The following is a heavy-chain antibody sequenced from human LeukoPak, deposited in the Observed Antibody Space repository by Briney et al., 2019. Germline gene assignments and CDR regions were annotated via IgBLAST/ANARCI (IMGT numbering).Heavy chain of an antibody. J-gene: IGHJ4*02. CDR1: GYTFTSYD. CDR2: MNPNSGNT. Sequence: GASVKVSCKASGYTFTSYDINRVRQATGQGLEWMGWMNPNSGNTGYAQKFQGRVTMTRNTSISTAYMELSSLRSEDTAVYYCARGGYSSSWYPPDYWGQGTLVTVSS. D-gene: IGHD6-13*01. CDR3: ARGGYSSSWYPPDY. V-gene: IGHV1-8*01.